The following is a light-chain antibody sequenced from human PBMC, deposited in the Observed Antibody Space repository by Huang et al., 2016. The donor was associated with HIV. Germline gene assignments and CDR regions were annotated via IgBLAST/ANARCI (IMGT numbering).Light chain of an antibody. CDR2: GVS. CDR3: RQSYSALIT. Sequence: IQLTQSPASLSASVGDRVTIACRASQAIGTYLNWFQQKPGRAPKLLISGVSSLHTGVPSRFIGSGSGTDFTLTIRGLQFDDFATYFCRQSYSALITFGQGTRLEI. J-gene: IGKJ5*01. CDR1: QAIGTY. V-gene: IGKV1-39*01.